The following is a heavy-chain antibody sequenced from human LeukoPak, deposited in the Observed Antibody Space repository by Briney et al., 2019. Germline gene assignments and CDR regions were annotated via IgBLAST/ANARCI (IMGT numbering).Heavy chain of an antibody. V-gene: IGHV1-69*01. J-gene: IGHJ4*02. D-gene: IGHD3-9*01. CDR2: IIPIFGTA. CDR1: GGTFSSYA. Sequence: GSSVKVSCEASGGTFSSYAISWVRQAPGQGLEWMGGIIPIFGTANYAQKFQGRVTITADESTSTAYMELSSLRSEDTAVYYCASYPSLRYFDWLLFWGQGTLVTVSS. CDR3: ASYPSLRYFDWLLF.